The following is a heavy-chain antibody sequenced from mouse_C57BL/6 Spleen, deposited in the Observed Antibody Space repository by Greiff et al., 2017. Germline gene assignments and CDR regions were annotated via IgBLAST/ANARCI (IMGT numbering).Heavy chain of an antibody. V-gene: IGHV5-16*01. J-gene: IGHJ1*03. D-gene: IGHD2-3*01. CDR1: GFTFSDYY. Sequence: EVKLVESEGGLVQPGSSLKLSCTASGFTFSDYYMAWVRQVPEKGLEWVANINYDGSSTYYLDSLKSRFIISRDNAKKILYLQMSSLQSEDTAASYCSRDDGRYFDVWGTGTTVTVSS. CDR2: INYDGSST. CDR3: SRDDGRYFDV.